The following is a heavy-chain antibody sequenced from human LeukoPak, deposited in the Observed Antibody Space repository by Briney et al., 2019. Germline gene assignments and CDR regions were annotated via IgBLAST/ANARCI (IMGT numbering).Heavy chain of an antibody. CDR3: ARPYYYYYDSSGYI. Sequence: GGSLRLSCAASGFTFSDYYMSWIRQAPGKGLEWVSYITSSGSTIYYADSVKGRFTISRDNAKNSLYLQMNSLRAEDTAVYYCARPYYYYYDSSGYIWGQGTLVTVSS. V-gene: IGHV3-11*01. J-gene: IGHJ4*02. D-gene: IGHD3-22*01. CDR1: GFTFSDYY. CDR2: ITSSGSTI.